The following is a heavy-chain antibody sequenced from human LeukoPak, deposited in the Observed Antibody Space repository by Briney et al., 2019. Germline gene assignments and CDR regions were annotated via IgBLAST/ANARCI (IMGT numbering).Heavy chain of an antibody. Sequence: ASVKVSCKASGYTFTSYGISWVRQAPGQGLAWMGWISAYNGNTNYALKLQGRVTMTTDTSTSTAYMELRSLRSDDTAVYYCASAPYCGYKFYYFDYWGQGTLVTVSS. CDR3: ASAPYCGYKFYYFDY. J-gene: IGHJ4*02. CDR1: GYTFTSYG. V-gene: IGHV1-18*01. CDR2: ISAYNGNT. D-gene: IGHD5-12*01.